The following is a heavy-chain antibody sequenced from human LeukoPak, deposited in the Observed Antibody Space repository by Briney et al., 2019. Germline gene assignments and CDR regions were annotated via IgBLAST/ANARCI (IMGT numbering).Heavy chain of an antibody. V-gene: IGHV4-39*01. J-gene: IGHJ4*02. Sequence: SETLSLTCTVSGASISSNNYYWGWIRQPPGKGLEWIASLYYGGSTYYNPSLQSRVTISLDTSKNQFSLKLSSVTAADTAVYYCARRVAVAANYFDSWVQGALVTVSS. CDR3: ARRVAVAANYFDS. CDR2: LYYGGST. D-gene: IGHD6-19*01. CDR1: GASISSNNYY.